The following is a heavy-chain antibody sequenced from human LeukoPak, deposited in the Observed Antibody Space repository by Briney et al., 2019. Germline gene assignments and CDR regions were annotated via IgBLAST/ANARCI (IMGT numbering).Heavy chain of an antibody. CDR2: INSDGSST. J-gene: IGHJ4*02. CDR3: ARGYSGTYRIDY. Sequence: GVSLRLSCAASGFTFISYWMHWVRQAPGKGLVWVSRINSDGSSTSYADSVKGRFTISRDNAKNTLYLQMNSLRAEDTAVYYCARGYSGTYRIDYWGQGTLVTVSS. CDR1: GFTFISYW. V-gene: IGHV3-74*01. D-gene: IGHD1-26*01.